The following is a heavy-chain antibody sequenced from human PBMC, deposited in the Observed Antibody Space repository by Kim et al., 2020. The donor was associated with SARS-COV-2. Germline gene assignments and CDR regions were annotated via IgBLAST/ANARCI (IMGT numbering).Heavy chain of an antibody. J-gene: IGHJ6*02. D-gene: IGHD2-15*01. CDR3: ARDAPCPDTVVAATRYYYYGMDV. Sequence: SETLSLTCTVSGGSISSGSYYWSWIRQPAGKGLEWIGRIYTSGSTNYNPSLKSRVTISVDTSKNQFSLKLSSVTAADTAVYYCARDAPCPDTVVAATRYYYYGMDVWGQGTTVTVSS. V-gene: IGHV4-61*02. CDR2: IYTSGST. CDR1: GGSISSGSYY.